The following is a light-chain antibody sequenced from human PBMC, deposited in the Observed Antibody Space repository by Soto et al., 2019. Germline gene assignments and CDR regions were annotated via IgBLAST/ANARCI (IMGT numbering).Light chain of an antibody. Sequence: ESVLTQSPGTLSLSPGERATLSCMASHTISSSYLAWYQQKPGQAPRLLMYGISRRATGIPDRFSGSGSGTDFTLTITRLEPEDFAVYYCQQYGSSPGTFGQGTKVDIK. CDR1: HTISSSY. CDR2: GIS. J-gene: IGKJ1*01. CDR3: QQYGSSPGT. V-gene: IGKV3-20*01.